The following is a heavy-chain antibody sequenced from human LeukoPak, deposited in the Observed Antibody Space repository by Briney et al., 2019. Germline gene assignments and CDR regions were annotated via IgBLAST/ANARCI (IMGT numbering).Heavy chain of an antibody. CDR1: GYTFTSYG. CDR3: ALYYYDSSGYSGFDP. Sequence: ASVKVSCKASGYTFTSYGITWVRQAPGQGLEWMGWISAYNGNTNYAQKFQGRVTMTRDTSTSTVYMELSSLRSEDTAVYYCALYYYDSSGYSGFDPWGQGTLVTVSS. D-gene: IGHD3-22*01. CDR2: ISAYNGNT. V-gene: IGHV1-18*01. J-gene: IGHJ5*02.